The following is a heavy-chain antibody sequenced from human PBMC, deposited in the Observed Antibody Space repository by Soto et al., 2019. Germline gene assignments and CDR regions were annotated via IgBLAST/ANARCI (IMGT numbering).Heavy chain of an antibody. J-gene: IGHJ6*03. D-gene: IGHD3-10*01. V-gene: IGHV3-30*03. CDR3: ATSLYYGWRSYYQDV. CDR1: GVTLSSYG. CDR2: ISYDGSNK. Sequence: GGSLRLSCAASGVTLSSYGMHWVRQAPGKGLEWVAVISYDGSNKYYADSVKGRFTISRDNSKNTLYLQMNSLRAEDTAVYYCATSLYYGWRSYYQDVWGKGTTVTVSS.